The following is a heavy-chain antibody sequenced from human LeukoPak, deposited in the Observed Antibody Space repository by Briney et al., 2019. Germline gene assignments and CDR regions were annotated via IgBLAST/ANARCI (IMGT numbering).Heavy chain of an antibody. CDR3: ARALLTGTVTIFWSYYYYGMDV. Sequence: ASVKVSYKASGYTFTSYDINWVRQATGQGLEWMGWMNPNSGNTGYAQKFQGRVTMTRNTSISTAYMELSSLRSEDTAVYYCARALLTGTVTIFWSYYYYGMDVWGQGTTVTVSS. CDR1: GYTFTSYD. J-gene: IGHJ6*02. D-gene: IGHD3-3*01. V-gene: IGHV1-8*01. CDR2: MNPNSGNT.